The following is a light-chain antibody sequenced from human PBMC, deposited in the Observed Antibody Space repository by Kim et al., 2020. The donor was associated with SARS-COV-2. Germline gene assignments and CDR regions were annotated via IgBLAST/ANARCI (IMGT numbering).Light chain of an antibody. V-gene: IGLV3-19*01. Sequence: ALGQTVRITCQGDSRRSDYASWYQQKPGQAPVLVIYGKNNRPSGIPDRFSGSSSGNTASLTITGAQAEDEADYYCNSRDSSGNHYVFGTGTKVTVL. CDR2: GKN. CDR3: NSRDSSGNHYV. CDR1: SRRSDY. J-gene: IGLJ1*01.